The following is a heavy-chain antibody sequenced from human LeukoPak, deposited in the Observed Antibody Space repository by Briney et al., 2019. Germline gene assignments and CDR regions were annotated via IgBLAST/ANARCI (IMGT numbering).Heavy chain of an antibody. Sequence: SQTLSLTCAISGDSVSSNSAAWNWIRQSPPRGLEWLGRTYYRYKWYNDYAVSVKSRVTINPDTSKNQFSLQLNSVAPEDTAVYYWAREKGQLLSPWFDPWGQKTLVTVSS. J-gene: IGHJ5*01. V-gene: IGHV6-1*01. D-gene: IGHD2-2*01. CDR3: AREKGQLLSPWFDP. CDR2: TYYRYKWYN. CDR1: GDSVSSNSAA.